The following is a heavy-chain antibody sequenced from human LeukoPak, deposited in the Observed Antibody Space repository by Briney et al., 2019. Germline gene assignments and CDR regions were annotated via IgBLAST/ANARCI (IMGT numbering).Heavy chain of an antibody. CDR3: ARDKSVGATPFDY. V-gene: IGHV3-7*05. J-gene: IGHJ4*02. CDR2: IKQDGSEK. Sequence: GGSLRLSCAASGFIFSNYWMGWVRQAPGKGLERVANIKQDGSEKYYVDSVKGRFTISRDNAKKSLYLQMHSLRGGDTSVYYCARDKSVGATPFDYWGQGTLVTVSS. CDR1: GFIFSNYW. D-gene: IGHD1-26*01.